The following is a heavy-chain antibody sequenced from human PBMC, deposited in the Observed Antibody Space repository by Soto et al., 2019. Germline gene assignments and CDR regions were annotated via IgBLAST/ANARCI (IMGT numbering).Heavy chain of an antibody. CDR1: GFSLIYKRVC. D-gene: IGHD6-25*01. Sequence: ASFPTLGNPKWTLTLTCTFSGFSLIYKRVCVGCILQPPGKALECLALIYWNDDKRYSPSLRSRLTITKDTSKNQVVLTVTNLDPMDTATYYCAHTDSPSGQFYYMDVWGRGTTVTVSS. V-gene: IGHV2-5*01. J-gene: IGHJ6*03. CDR3: AHTDSPSGQFYYMDV. CDR2: IYWNDDK.